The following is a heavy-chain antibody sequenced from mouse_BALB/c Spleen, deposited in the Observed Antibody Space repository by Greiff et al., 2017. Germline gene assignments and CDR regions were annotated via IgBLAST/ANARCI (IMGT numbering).Heavy chain of an antibody. CDR2: ISSGGST. D-gene: IGHD2-12*01. CDR3: ARVVVLLLYEDY. V-gene: IGHV5-6-5*01. Sequence: EVQVVESGGGLVKPGGSLKLSCAASGFTFSSYAMSWVRQTPEKRLEWVASISSGGSTYYPDSVKGRFTISRDNARNILYLQMSSLRSEDTAMYYCARVVVLLLYEDYWGQGTSVTVSS. J-gene: IGHJ4*01. CDR1: GFTFSSYA.